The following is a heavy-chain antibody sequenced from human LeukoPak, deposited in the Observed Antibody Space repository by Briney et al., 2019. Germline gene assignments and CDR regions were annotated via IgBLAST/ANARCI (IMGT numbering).Heavy chain of an antibody. V-gene: IGHV1-69*04. Sequence: ASVKVSCKASGGTFSSYAISWVRQAPGQGLEWMGRIIPIFGIANYAQKFQGRVTITADKSTSTAYMELSSLRSEDTAVYDCARGGSLGNYFDYWGQGTLVTVSS. J-gene: IGHJ4*02. D-gene: IGHD1-26*01. CDR1: GGTFSSYA. CDR3: ARGGSLGNYFDY. CDR2: IIPIFGIA.